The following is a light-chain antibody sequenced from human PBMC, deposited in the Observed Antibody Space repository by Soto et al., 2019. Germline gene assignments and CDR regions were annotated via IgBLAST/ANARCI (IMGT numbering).Light chain of an antibody. Sequence: IVMTQSPATLSGSPGERATLPCRASQSVSANLAWYQQKPGQAPRLLIYGASTRATGIPARFSGSGSGTEFTLTISSLQSEDFAVYYCQQYSNWPQTFGQGTKVDI. CDR1: QSVSAN. CDR2: GAS. V-gene: IGKV3-15*01. J-gene: IGKJ1*01. CDR3: QQYSNWPQT.